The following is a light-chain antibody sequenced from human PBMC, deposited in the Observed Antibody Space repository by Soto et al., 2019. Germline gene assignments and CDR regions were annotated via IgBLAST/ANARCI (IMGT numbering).Light chain of an antibody. Sequence: QSVLTQPASVSGSPGQSIAISCTGTSSDIGGYNYVSWYQQHPGKAPNLIIYDVSNRPSGVSDRFSGSKSGNTASLTISGLQAEYEADYNCCSSISSSTYVCGTGTKVTVL. J-gene: IGLJ1*01. V-gene: IGLV2-14*01. CDR2: DVS. CDR1: SSDIGGYNY. CDR3: CSSISSSTYV.